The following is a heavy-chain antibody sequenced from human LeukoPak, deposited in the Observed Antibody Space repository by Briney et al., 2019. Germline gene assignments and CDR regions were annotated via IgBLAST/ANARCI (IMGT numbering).Heavy chain of an antibody. J-gene: IGHJ4*02. V-gene: IGHV4-4*02. Sequence: SETLSLTCAVSGGSITTSNWWSWVRQPPEKGLEWIGEIHHSGSTSYNPSLKSRVTISVDNSKNQFSLTVISVTAADTAVYYCARGVPPDYWGQGILVTVSS. CDR3: ARGVPPDY. D-gene: IGHD1-1*01. CDR1: GGSITTSNW. CDR2: IHHSGST.